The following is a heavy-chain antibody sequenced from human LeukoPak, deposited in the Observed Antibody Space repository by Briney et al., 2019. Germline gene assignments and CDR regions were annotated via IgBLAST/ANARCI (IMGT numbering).Heavy chain of an antibody. J-gene: IGHJ4*02. Sequence: SETLSLTCTVSGGSISSSSYYWGWIRQPPGKGLEWIGSIYYSGSTYYNPSLKSRVTISVDTSKNQFSLKLSSVTAADTAVYYCARFHAAAVHFDYWGQGTLVTVSS. V-gene: IGHV4-39*07. CDR1: GGSISSSSYY. CDR3: ARFHAAAVHFDY. CDR2: IYYSGST. D-gene: IGHD6-13*01.